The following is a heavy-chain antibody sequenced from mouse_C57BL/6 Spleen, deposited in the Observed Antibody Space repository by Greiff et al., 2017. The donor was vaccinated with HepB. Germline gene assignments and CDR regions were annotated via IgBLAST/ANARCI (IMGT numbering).Heavy chain of an antibody. CDR3: AIYYDYDGNAMDY. CDR2: IHPSDSDT. CDR1: GYTFTSYW. J-gene: IGHJ4*01. V-gene: IGHV1-74*01. D-gene: IGHD2-4*01. Sequence: VQLQQPGAELVKPGASVKVSCKASGYTFTSYWMHWVKQRPGQGLEWIGRIHPSDSDTNYNQKFKGKATLTVDKSSSTAYMQLSSLTSEYSAVYYCAIYYDYDGNAMDYWGQGTSVTVSS.